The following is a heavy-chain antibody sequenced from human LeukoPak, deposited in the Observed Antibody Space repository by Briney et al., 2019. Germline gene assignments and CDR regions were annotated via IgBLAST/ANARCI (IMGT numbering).Heavy chain of an antibody. V-gene: IGHV4-39*02. CDR3: ARDDFWSGYYRDYYDSSGYGLGGF. Sequence: SETLSLTCTVSGGSISSSSCYWGWIRQPPGKGLEWIGSIYYSGSTYYNPSLKSRVTISVDTSKNQFSLKLSSVTAADTAVYYCARDDFWSGYYRDYYDSSGYGLGGFWGQGTLVTVSS. D-gene: IGHD3-22*01. J-gene: IGHJ4*02. CDR2: IYYSGST. CDR1: GGSISSSSCY.